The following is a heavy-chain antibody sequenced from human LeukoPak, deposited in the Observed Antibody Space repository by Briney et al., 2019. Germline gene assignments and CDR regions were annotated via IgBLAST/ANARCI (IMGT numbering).Heavy chain of an antibody. CDR1: GYTFTSYD. D-gene: IGHD2-2*01. J-gene: IGHJ3*02. CDR3: ARDGGLSSTTTDAFDI. CDR2: MNPNSGNT. Sequence: GASVKVSCKASGYTFTSYDINWVRQATGQGLEWMGWMNPNSGNTGYAQKFQGRVTITTDESTSTAYMELSSLRSEDTAVYYCARDGGLSSTTTDAFDIWGQGTMVTVSS. V-gene: IGHV1-8*01.